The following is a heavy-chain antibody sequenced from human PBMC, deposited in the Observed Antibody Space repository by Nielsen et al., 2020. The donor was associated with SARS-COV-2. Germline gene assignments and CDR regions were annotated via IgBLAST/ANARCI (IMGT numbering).Heavy chain of an antibody. CDR2: ISAYNGNT. CDR3: ARRAGGWFDP. Sequence: ASVKVSCKASGYTFTSYGISWVRQAPGQGLEWMGWISAYNGNTNYAQKFQGRVTMTRNTSISTAYMELSSLRSEDTAVYYCARRAGGWFDPWGQGTLVTVSS. J-gene: IGHJ5*02. CDR1: GYTFTSYG. V-gene: IGHV1-18*01.